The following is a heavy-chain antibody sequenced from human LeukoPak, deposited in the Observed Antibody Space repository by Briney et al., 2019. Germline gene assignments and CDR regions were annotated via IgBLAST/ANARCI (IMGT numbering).Heavy chain of an antibody. CDR3: AREDSVITSSWFDP. Sequence: ASVKVSCKASGYTFTGYYMHWVRQAPGQGLEWMGWINPNSGGTNYAQKFQGRITMTRDTSISTAYMELSSLNSDDTAMYYCAREDSVITSSWFDPWGQGTLVTVSS. J-gene: IGHJ5*02. CDR2: INPNSGGT. CDR1: GYTFTGYY. V-gene: IGHV1-2*02. D-gene: IGHD3-10*01.